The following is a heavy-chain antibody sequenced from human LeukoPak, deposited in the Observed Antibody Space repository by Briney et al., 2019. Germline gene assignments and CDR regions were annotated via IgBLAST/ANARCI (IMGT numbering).Heavy chain of an antibody. CDR2: INWNGGST. J-gene: IGHJ4*02. CDR1: GFTFDDYG. D-gene: IGHD3-10*01. Sequence: GGSLRLSCAASGFTFDDYGMSWVRQAPGKGLEWVSGINWNGGSTGYADSVKGRFTISRDNAKNSLYLQMNSLRAEDTALYYCARDIGELPAYYFDCWGQGTLVTVSS. CDR3: ARDIGELPAYYFDC. V-gene: IGHV3-20*04.